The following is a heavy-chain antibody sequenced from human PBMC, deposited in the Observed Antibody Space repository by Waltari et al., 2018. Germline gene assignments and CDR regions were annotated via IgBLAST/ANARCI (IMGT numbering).Heavy chain of an antibody. J-gene: IGHJ4*02. D-gene: IGHD3-10*01. CDR2: IWFGGGDT. CDR3: AKDAFGNTYLDY. CDR1: GFSLSNFG. V-gene: IGHV3-33*06. Sequence: QVQLVESGGGVVQPGMSLRLSWSASGFSLSNFGMHWVRQAPGKGLEWVALIWFGGGDTYYADSVRGRFTISRDNSKNTLYLDINSLRVDDTAIYHCAKDAFGNTYLDYWGQGTLVTVSS.